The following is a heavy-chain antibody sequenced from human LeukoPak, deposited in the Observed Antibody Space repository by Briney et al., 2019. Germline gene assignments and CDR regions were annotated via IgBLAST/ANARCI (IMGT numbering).Heavy chain of an antibody. Sequence: GGSLRLSCAASGFNFSNYALNWVRQAPGKGLEWVAFIYYDANNKYYADSVKGRFTISRDNSKNTLYLQMNSLRAEDTAVYYCARGLTYGDYVDWFDPWGQGTLVTVSS. J-gene: IGHJ5*02. D-gene: IGHD4-17*01. CDR3: ARGLTYGDYVDWFDP. V-gene: IGHV3-30*19. CDR1: GFNFSNYA. CDR2: IYYDANNK.